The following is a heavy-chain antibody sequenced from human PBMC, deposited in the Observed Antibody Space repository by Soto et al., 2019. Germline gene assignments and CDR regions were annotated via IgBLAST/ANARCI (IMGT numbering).Heavy chain of an antibody. CDR2: IGSRGSSI. J-gene: IGHJ4*02. D-gene: IGHD5-18*01. CDR1: GFTFSSYS. CDR3: ALRGDTCGFDS. V-gene: IGHV3-48*02. Sequence: EVQLVESGGGLVQPGGSLRLSCAASGFTFSSYSMNWVRQAPGKGLERVSYIGSRGSSIYYADSVKGRFTISRDNAKSSLYLQMNSRRDEDTAVYYCALRGDTCGFDSWGQGTLVTVSS.